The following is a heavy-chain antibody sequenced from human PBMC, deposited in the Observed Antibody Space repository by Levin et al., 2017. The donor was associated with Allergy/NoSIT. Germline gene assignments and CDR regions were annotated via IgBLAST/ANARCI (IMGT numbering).Heavy chain of an antibody. D-gene: IGHD3-10*01. CDR1: GFTFSSYG. J-gene: IGHJ6*03. CDR2: ISYDGSNK. Sequence: GESLKISCAASGFTFSSYGMHWVRQAPGKGLEWVAVISYDGSNKYYADSVKGRFTISRDNSKNTLYLQMNSLRAEDTAVYYCAKDCEVRGGIDYYYYYMDVWGKGTTVTVSS. CDR3: AKDCEVRGGIDYYYYYMDV. V-gene: IGHV3-30*18.